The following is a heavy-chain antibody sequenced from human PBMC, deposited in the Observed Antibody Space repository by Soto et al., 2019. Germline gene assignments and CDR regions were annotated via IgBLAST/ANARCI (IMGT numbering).Heavy chain of an antibody. CDR1: GFSLSTGGVG. D-gene: IGHD2-21*01. Sequence: QITLKESGPPLVKPTQTLTLTCTFSGFSLSTGGVGVGWIRQPPGKALEWLAVIYWDDDKRYSPSLKSRLTITKDTSRNQVVLTMTNLDPVDTATYYCVHTPFFGDKFDYWGQGTLVTVSS. CDR3: VHTPFFGDKFDY. CDR2: IYWDDDK. J-gene: IGHJ4*02. V-gene: IGHV2-5*02.